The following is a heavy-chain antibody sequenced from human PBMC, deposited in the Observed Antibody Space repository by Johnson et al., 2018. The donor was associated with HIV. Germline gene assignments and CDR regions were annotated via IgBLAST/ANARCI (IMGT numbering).Heavy chain of an antibody. CDR1: GFTFSSYA. Sequence: QVQLVESGGGVVQPGRSLRLSCATSGFTFSSYAMHWVRQAPGKGLEWVAVISYDGSNKYYADSVKGRFTISRDNSKNTLYLQMNSLRAEDTAVYYCARPDLGLWFRESNAFDIWGQGTVVTVSS. CDR2: ISYDGSNK. J-gene: IGHJ3*02. D-gene: IGHD3-10*01. CDR3: ARPDLGLWFRESNAFDI. V-gene: IGHV3-30-3*01.